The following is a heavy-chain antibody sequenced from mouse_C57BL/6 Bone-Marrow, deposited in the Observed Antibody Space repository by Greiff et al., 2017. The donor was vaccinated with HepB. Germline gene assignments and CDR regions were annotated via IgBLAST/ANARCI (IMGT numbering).Heavy chain of an antibody. Sequence: VQLKQPGAELVEPGASVKVSCKASGYTFTSYWMHWVKHRPGQGLEWYRRIHPSDSDTNYNQKFKVKSTLTVVNSSTTAYMQLSSLTSEYSEVYYCGIVGDEGYWGQGTTLAVSS. CDR2: IHPSDSDT. CDR1: GYTFTSYW. D-gene: IGHD3-3*01. CDR3: GIVGDEGY. J-gene: IGHJ2*01. V-gene: IGHV1-74*01.